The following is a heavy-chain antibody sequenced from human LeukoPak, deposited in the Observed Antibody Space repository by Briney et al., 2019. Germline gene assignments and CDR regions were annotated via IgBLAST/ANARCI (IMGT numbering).Heavy chain of an antibody. J-gene: IGHJ4*02. Sequence: GGSLRLSCAASGFTFSSYWMSWVRQAPGKGLEWASVISGSGDSTYYTDSVKGRFIISRDNAKNTLYLQISSLRADDTAVYYCARLGGGADYWGQGTPVTVSS. CDR2: ISGSGDST. D-gene: IGHD3-10*01. CDR3: ARLGGGADY. V-gene: IGHV3-23*01. CDR1: GFTFSSYW.